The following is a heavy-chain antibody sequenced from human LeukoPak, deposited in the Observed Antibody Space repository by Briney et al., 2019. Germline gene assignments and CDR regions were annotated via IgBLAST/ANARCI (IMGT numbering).Heavy chain of an antibody. CDR1: GGSIRSSH. D-gene: IGHD7-27*01. CDR3: ASDLTVPPYNWFDP. V-gene: IGHV4-4*07. Sequence: SETLSLTCTVSGGSIRSSHWSWIRQPAGKGLEWIAIIYNSGGTNYNPSLKSRVTISRDTSTNQFSLSLTSVTAADPAVYFCASDLTVPPYNWFDPWGQGTLVTVSS. CDR2: IYNSGGT. J-gene: IGHJ5*02.